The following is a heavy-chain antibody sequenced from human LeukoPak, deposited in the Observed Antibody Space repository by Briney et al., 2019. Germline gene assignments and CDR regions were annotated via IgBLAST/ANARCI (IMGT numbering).Heavy chain of an antibody. CDR1: GFTXSSNY. CDR2: IYSGGST. J-gene: IGHJ4*02. Sequence: GSLRLSCAASGFTXSSNYMSWVRQAPGKGLEWVSVIYSGGSTYYADSVKGRFTISRHNSMNTLYLQMNSLRAEDTAVYYCARGGYCSSTSCCFDYWGQGTLVTVSS. D-gene: IGHD2-2*01. CDR3: ARGGYCSSTSCCFDY. V-gene: IGHV3-53*04.